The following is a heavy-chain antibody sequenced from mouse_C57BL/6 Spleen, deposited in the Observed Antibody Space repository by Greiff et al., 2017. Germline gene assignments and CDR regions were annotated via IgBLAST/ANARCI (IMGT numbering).Heavy chain of an antibody. J-gene: IGHJ2*01. CDR2: IDPETGGN. V-gene: IGHV1-15*01. D-gene: IGHD1-1*01. CDR3: TRGGVIATVVADY. CDR1: GYTFTDYE. Sequence: VQLQQSGAELVRPGASVTLSCKASGYTFTDYELHWVKQTPVHGLEWIGAIDPETGGNAYHQKLKGKAILTADKDTRTAYVELRSLTSEASAVYYCTRGGVIATVVADYWGQGTTLTVSS.